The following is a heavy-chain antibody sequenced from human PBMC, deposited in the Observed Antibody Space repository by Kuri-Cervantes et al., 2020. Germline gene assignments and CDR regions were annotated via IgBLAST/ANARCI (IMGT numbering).Heavy chain of an antibody. V-gene: IGHV3-21*01. CDR3: ARVLGRDYYYDSSGYYRRDY. Sequence: GGSLRLSCAASGFTFSSYSMNWVRQAPGKGLEWVSSISSSSYIYYADSVKGRFTISRDNAKNSLYLQMNSLRAEDTAVYYCARVLGRDYYYDSSGYYRRDYWGQGTLVTVSS. D-gene: IGHD3-22*01. CDR2: ISSSSYI. CDR1: GFTFSSYS. J-gene: IGHJ4*02.